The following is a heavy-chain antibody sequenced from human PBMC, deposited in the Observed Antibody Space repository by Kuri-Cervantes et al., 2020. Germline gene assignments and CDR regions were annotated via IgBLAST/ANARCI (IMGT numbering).Heavy chain of an antibody. CDR1: GGSISSYY. CDR2: IYTSGST. Sequence: GSLRLSCTVSGGSISSYYWSWIRQPAGKGLEWIGRIYTSGSTNYNPSLKSRVTMSVDTSKNQFSLKLSSVTAADTAVYYCATDVPLSGSYYYLLVYWGQGTLVTVSS. CDR3: ATDVPLSGSYYYLLVY. D-gene: IGHD1-26*01. V-gene: IGHV4-4*07. J-gene: IGHJ4*02.